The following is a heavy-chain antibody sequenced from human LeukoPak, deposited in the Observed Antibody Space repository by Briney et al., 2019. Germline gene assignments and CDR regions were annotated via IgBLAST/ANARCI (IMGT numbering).Heavy chain of an antibody. CDR2: MNPNSGNT. J-gene: IGHJ5*02. V-gene: IGHV1-8*01. CDR1: GYTFTSYD. CDR3: ARAYYDILTGLANWFDP. D-gene: IGHD3-9*01. Sequence: ASVKVSCKASGYTFTSYDINWVRQATGQGLECMGWMNPNSGNTGYAQKFQGRVTMTRNTSISTAYMELSSLRSEDTAVYYCARAYYDILTGLANWFDPWGQGTLVAVSS.